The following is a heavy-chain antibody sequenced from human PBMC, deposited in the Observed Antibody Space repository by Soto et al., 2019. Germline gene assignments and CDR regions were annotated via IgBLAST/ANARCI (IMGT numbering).Heavy chain of an antibody. CDR1: GGSISSGGYY. V-gene: IGHV4-31*03. CDR3: ARDLRGGRYFDY. J-gene: IGHJ4*02. D-gene: IGHD1-26*01. Sequence: SETLSLTCTVSGGSISSGGYYWSWIRQHPGKGLEWIGYIYYSGSTYYNPSLKSRVTISVDTSKNQFSLRLSSVTAADTAVYYCARDLRGGRYFDYWGQGTLVTVSS. CDR2: IYYSGST.